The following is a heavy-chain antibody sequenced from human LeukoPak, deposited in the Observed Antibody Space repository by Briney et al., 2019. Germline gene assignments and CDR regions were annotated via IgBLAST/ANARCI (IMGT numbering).Heavy chain of an antibody. J-gene: IGHJ5*02. CDR1: GGSIRSSSYY. V-gene: IGHV4-39*01. Sequence: KPSETLSLTCTVSGGSIRSSSYYWGWIRQPPGKGLEWIGSIYYSGSTYYNPSLKSRVTISVDTSKNQFSLKLSSVTDADTAVYYCARHSIVVVPAATNWFDPWGQGTLVTVSS. CDR3: ARHSIVVVPAATNWFDP. CDR2: IYYSGST. D-gene: IGHD2-2*01.